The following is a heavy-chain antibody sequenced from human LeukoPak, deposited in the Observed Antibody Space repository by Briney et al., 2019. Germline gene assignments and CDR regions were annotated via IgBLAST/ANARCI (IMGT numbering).Heavy chain of an antibody. V-gene: IGHV3-30*04. CDR3: AGAGEGWFDP. Sequence: GRSQRLSCAASGFTFTSYAMHWVRQAPGKGLEWVAVISYDGSNKYYADSGKGRFTISRDNSKNTLYLQMNSLRAEDTAVYYCAGAGEGWFDPWGQGTLVTVSS. CDR2: ISYDGSNK. J-gene: IGHJ5*02. CDR1: GFTFTSYA. D-gene: IGHD4-17*01.